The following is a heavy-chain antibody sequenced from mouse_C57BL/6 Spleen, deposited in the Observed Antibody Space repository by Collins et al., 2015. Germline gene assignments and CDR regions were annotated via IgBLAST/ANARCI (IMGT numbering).Heavy chain of an antibody. J-gene: IGHJ4*01. Sequence: QVQLQQSGAELVRPGTSVKVSCKASGYAFTNYLIEWVKQRPGQGLEWIGVINPGSGGTNYNEKFKGKATLTADKSSSTAYMQLSSLTSDDSAVYFCAREAYGAMDYWGQGTSVTVSS. CDR2: INPGSGGT. CDR3: AREAYGAMDY. CDR1: GYAFTNYL. D-gene: IGHD6-5*01. V-gene: IGHV1-54*01.